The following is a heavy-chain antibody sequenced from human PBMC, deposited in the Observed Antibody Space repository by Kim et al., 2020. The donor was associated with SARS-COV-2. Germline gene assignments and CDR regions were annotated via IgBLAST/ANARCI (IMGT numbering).Heavy chain of an antibody. CDR2: IYYSGSS. CDR1: GGSISSSSYY. D-gene: IGHD2-15*01. V-gene: IGHV4-39*07. J-gene: IGHJ6*02. Sequence: SETLSLTCAVSGGSISSSSYYWGWIRQPPGKGLEWIGNIYYSGSSYYNPSLTSRVTISVDTSKNQFSLRLSSVTAADTAVYYCAGEVVAAKRFYYYYGMDVWGQGTTVTVSS. CDR3: AGEVVAAKRFYYYYGMDV.